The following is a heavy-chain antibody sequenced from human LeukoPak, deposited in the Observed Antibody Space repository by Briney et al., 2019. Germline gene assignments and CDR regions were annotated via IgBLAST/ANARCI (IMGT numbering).Heavy chain of an antibody. CDR2: ISGSGGST. D-gene: IGHD3-9*01. J-gene: IGHJ4*02. CDR3: AKRTVYYDILTGHPDY. CDR1: EFTFSSYA. V-gene: IGHV3-23*01. Sequence: GGSLRLSCAASEFTFSSYAMSWVRQAPGKGLEWVSAISGSGGSTYYADSVKGRFTISRDNSKNTLYLQMNSLRAEDTAVYYCAKRTVYYDILTGHPDYWGQGTLVTVSS.